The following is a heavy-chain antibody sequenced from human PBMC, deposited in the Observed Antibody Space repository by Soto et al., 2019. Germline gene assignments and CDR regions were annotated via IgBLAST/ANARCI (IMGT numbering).Heavy chain of an antibody. J-gene: IGHJ6*02. CDR1: GFTFSSYS. CDR3: ARDEDCSSTSCYTFYYYYGMDV. V-gene: IGHV3-21*01. CDR2: ISSSSSYI. Sequence: GGSLRLSCAASGFTFSSYSMNWVRQAPGKGLEWVSSISSSSSYIYYADSVKGRFTISRDNAKNSLYLQMNSLRAEDTAVYYCARDEDCSSTSCYTFYYYYGMDVWGQVTTVTVSS. D-gene: IGHD2-2*02.